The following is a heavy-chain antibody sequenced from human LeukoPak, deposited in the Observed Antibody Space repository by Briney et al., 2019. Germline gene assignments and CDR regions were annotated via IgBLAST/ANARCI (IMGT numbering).Heavy chain of an antibody. CDR3: ARDGSALRAYRFGQQDY. CDR2: IWYDGSNK. CDR1: GFSLSNYA. J-gene: IGHJ4*02. Sequence: GGSLRLSCAASGFSLSNYAMHWVRQAPGKGLEWVSLIWYDGSNKYYADSVMGRFTISRDNSKNTLYLQMNSLRAEDTAVYYCARDGSALRAYRFGQQDYWGQGTLVTVSS. V-gene: IGHV3-33*01. D-gene: IGHD3-16*01.